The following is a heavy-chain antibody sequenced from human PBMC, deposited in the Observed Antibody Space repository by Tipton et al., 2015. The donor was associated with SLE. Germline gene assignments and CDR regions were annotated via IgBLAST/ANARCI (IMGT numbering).Heavy chain of an antibody. Sequence: GLVKPSETLSLTCTVSGGSISSYFWTWIRQPAGKGLEWIGRIYTSGSTNYNPSLESRLTISVDTSKNQFSLKLNSVTAADTAVYYCARGPYYFDYWGQGTLVTVSS. CDR3: ARGPYYFDY. J-gene: IGHJ4*02. CDR1: GGSISSYF. V-gene: IGHV4-4*07. CDR2: IYTSGST.